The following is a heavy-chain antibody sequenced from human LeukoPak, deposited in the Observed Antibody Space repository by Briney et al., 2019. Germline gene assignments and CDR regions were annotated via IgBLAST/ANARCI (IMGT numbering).Heavy chain of an antibody. J-gene: IGHJ3*02. Sequence: SVKVSCKASGGTFSSYAISWVRQAPGQGLEWMGRIIPILGIANYAQKFQGRVTITADESTSTAYMELSSLRSEDTAVYYCARVRYYYDSSDAFDIWGQGTMVTVSS. CDR1: GGTFSSYA. CDR2: IIPILGIA. V-gene: IGHV1-69*04. D-gene: IGHD3-22*01. CDR3: ARVRYYYDSSDAFDI.